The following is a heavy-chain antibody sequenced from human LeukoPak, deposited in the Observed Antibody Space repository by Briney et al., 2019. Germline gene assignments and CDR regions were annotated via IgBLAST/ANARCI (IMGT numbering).Heavy chain of an antibody. D-gene: IGHD3-22*01. J-gene: IGHJ5*02. CDR3: ARDIDTSSHYGWFDP. Sequence: GRSLRLSCAASGFTFSNYGIHWVRQAPGKGLERVSVIWSHGRSEYYADSVKGRFTISRDNSKNTVSLQMNSLRAEDTAVYYCARDIDTSSHYGWFDPWGQGTLVIVSS. V-gene: IGHV3-33*01. CDR2: IWSHGRSE. CDR1: GFTFSNYG.